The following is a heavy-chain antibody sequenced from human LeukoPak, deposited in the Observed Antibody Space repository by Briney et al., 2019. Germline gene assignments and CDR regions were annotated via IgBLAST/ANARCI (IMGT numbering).Heavy chain of an antibody. CDR2: IIPILGIA. CDR1: GGTFSSYA. J-gene: IGHJ4*02. Sequence: SVKVSCKASGGTFSSYAISWVRQAPGQGLEWMGRIIPILGIANYAQKFQGRVTITADKSTSTAYMELSSLRSGDTAVYYCARDAAYSSGWYNGYYYFDYWGQGTLVTVSS. V-gene: IGHV1-69*04. D-gene: IGHD6-19*01. CDR3: ARDAAYSSGWYNGYYYFDY.